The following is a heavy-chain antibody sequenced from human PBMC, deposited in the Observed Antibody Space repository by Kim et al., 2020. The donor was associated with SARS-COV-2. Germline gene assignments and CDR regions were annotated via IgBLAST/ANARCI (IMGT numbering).Heavy chain of an antibody. CDR1: GFTFSDYG. CDR3: ARDVLGYCSSTTCYSLHV. CDR2: IWYDGFTK. J-gene: IGHJ6*02. V-gene: IGHV3-33*01. Sequence: GGSLRLSCAASGFTFSDYGMHWVRQAPGKGLEWVAIIWYDGFTKYYADSVKGRFTISRDNFKNTLYLQMNSLRTEDTAIYYCARDVLGYCSSTTCYSLHVWGQGNTGTVS. D-gene: IGHD2-2*01.